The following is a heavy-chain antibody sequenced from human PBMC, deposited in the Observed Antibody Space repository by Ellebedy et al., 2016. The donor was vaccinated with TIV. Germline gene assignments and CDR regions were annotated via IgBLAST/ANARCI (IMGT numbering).Heavy chain of an antibody. Sequence: SETLSLTXTASGGSISSHYWSWIRQPPGKGLEWIGYIHDTGNSNYNPALKSRVTMLVDTSKNQFSLKLGSVTAADTAVYYCASSPYGDYGIGYWGQGTLVTVSS. CDR2: IHDTGNS. D-gene: IGHD4-17*01. J-gene: IGHJ4*02. V-gene: IGHV4-59*11. CDR1: GGSISSHY. CDR3: ASSPYGDYGIGY.